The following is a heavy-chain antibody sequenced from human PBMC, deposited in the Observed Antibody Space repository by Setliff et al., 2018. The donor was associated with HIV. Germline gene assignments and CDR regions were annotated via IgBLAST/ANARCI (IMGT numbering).Heavy chain of an antibody. Sequence: SETLSLTCTVSGGSVSSGSYYWSWIRQPPGKGLEWIGYIYYSGSTKHNPSLKSRVTISLDTSKNQFSLKLTSVTAADTAVYYCAGAFVVVVAATQGGAFDIWGQGTMVTVSS. V-gene: IGHV4-61*01. CDR3: AGAFVVVVAATQGGAFDI. CDR1: GGSVSSGSYY. CDR2: IYYSGST. D-gene: IGHD2-15*01. J-gene: IGHJ3*02.